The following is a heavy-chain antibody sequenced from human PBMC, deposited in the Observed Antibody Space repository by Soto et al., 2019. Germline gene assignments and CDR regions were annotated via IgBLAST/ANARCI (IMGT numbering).Heavy chain of an antibody. Sequence: SETLSLTCTVSGGSISGYYWNWIRQPPGKGLEYIGHIYYIGTTNYNPSLKSRATISVDTSKNQFSLKLTSVTAADTAVYFCARSGSKYGANAFDIWDQGTTVTVSS. V-gene: IGHV4-59*01. CDR3: ARSGSKYGANAFDI. J-gene: IGHJ3*02. CDR2: IYYIGTT. CDR1: GGSISGYY. D-gene: IGHD5-18*01.